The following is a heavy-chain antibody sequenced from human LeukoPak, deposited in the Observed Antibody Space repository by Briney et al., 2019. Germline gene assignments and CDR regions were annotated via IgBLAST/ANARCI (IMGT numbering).Heavy chain of an antibody. V-gene: IGHV3-74*01. CDR1: GFTFSSYW. D-gene: IGHD6-19*01. CDR2: ISSDGSTT. J-gene: IGHJ4*02. CDR3: VRESVAVAADY. Sequence: GGSLRLSCAASGFTFSSYWMHWVCQAPGKGLVWASRISSDGSTTSYADSVKGRFTISRDNAKNTLYLQMNSLRAEDTAVYYCVRESVAVAADYWGQGTLVTVSS.